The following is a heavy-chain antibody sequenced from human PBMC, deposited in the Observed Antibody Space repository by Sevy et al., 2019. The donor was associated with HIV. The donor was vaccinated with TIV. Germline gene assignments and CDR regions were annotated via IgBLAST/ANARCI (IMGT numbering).Heavy chain of an antibody. V-gene: IGHV1-18*01. Sequence: ASVKVSCKASGYTFTSYGISWVRQAPGQGLEWMGWISAYNGNTNYAQKLQGRVTMTTDTSTSTAYMELRSLGSDDTAVYYCAGDLGYCSSTSCFDYYYYGMDVWGQGTTVTVSS. J-gene: IGHJ6*02. CDR1: GYTFTSYG. CDR2: ISAYNGNT. D-gene: IGHD2-2*01. CDR3: AGDLGYCSSTSCFDYYYYGMDV.